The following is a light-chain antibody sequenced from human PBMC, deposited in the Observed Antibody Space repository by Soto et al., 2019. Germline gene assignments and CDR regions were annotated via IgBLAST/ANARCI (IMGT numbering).Light chain of an antibody. V-gene: IGKV3-15*01. CDR3: QQYNNWPPPYT. J-gene: IGKJ2*01. CDR1: QRVSRN. CDR2: GAS. Sequence: EIVMTQSPATLSVSPGERATLSCRASQRVSRNLAWYQQKPGQAPRLLIYGASTRATGIPARFSGSGSGTEFTRTISSLQSEDFAVYYCQQYNNWPPPYTFGQGTKLEIK.